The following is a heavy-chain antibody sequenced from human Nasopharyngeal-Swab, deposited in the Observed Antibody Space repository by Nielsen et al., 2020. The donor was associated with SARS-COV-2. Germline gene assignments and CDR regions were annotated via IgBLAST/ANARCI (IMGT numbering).Heavy chain of an antibody. CDR3: ARDYQRDYMGYYGMDV. J-gene: IGHJ6*02. Sequence: ASVKVSCKASGYTFTSYAMHWVRQAPGQRLEWMGWINAGNGNTKYSQKFQGRVTITRDTYASTAYMELSSLRSEDTAVYYCARDYQRDYMGYYGMDVWGQGTTVTVSS. D-gene: IGHD2-2*01. CDR1: GYTFTSYA. CDR2: INAGNGNT. V-gene: IGHV1-3*01.